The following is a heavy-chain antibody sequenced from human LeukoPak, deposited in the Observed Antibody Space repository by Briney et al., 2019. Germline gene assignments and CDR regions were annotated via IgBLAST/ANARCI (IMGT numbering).Heavy chain of an antibody. CDR1: GFTFSTYA. CDR3: AREWQGGIAAAGTRIEGDY. J-gene: IGHJ4*02. CDR2: ISSGGSGAGST. Sequence: TGGSLRLTCAASGFTFSTYAMSWVRQAPGKGLEWVSSISSGGSGAGSTYYADSVKGRFTISRDNAENSLFLQMNSLRVEDTAVYYCAREWQGGIAAAGTRIEGDYWGQGTLVAVSS. V-gene: IGHV3-23*01. D-gene: IGHD6-13*01.